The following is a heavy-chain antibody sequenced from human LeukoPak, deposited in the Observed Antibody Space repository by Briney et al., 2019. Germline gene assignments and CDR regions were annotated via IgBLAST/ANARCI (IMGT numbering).Heavy chain of an antibody. CDR2: IYYSGST. Sequence: SETLSLTCTVSGGSISSYYWSWIRQPPGKGLEWIGCIYYSGSTNYNPSLKSRVTISVDTSKNQFSLNLSSVTAADTAVYYCARNRDSRGWYNWFDPWGQGTLVTVSS. CDR3: ARNRDSRGWYNWFDP. V-gene: IGHV4-59*01. CDR1: GGSISSYY. D-gene: IGHD6-19*01. J-gene: IGHJ5*02.